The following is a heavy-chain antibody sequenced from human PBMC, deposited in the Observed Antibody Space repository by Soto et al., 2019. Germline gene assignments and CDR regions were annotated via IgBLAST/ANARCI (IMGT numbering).Heavy chain of an antibody. D-gene: IGHD3-9*01. CDR2: ISGSGGST. V-gene: IGHV3-23*01. J-gene: IGHJ6*02. CDR1: GFTFSSYA. Sequence: PGGSLRLSCAASGFTFSSYAMSWVRQAPGKGLEWVSAISGSGGSTYYADSVKGRFTISRDNSKNTLYLQMNSLRAEDTAVYYCARDQEYYDIFLGRWLYYQYVLAFRAQRTTVTVS. CDR3: ARDQEYYDIFLGRWLYYQYVLAF.